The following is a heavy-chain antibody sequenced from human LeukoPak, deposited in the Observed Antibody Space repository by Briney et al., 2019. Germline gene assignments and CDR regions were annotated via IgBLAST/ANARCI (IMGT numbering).Heavy chain of an antibody. CDR2: INPNSGGT. CDR1: EYTFTGYY. CDR3: ARDLEWELLSGFDY. Sequence: ASVKVSCKASEYTFTGYYMHWVRQAPGQGLEWMGWINPNSGGTNYAQKFQGWVTMTRDTSISTAYMELSRLRSDDTAVYYCARDLEWELLSGFDYWGQGTLVTVSS. V-gene: IGHV1-2*04. J-gene: IGHJ4*02. D-gene: IGHD1-26*01.